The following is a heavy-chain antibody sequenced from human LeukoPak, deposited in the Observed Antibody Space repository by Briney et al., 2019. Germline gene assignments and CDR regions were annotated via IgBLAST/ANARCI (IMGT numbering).Heavy chain of an antibody. CDR1: GGAISSYY. Sequence: SETLSLTCTVSGGAISSYYWSWVRQPPGKGLEWIGYIYYSVSTNYNTSLKSRVTISVVTSKNQFSLKLSSVTAADTAVYYCARDGYSSGWYVFDYWGQGALGTVSS. CDR2: IYYSVST. J-gene: IGHJ4*02. V-gene: IGHV4-59*01. CDR3: ARDGYSSGWYVFDY. D-gene: IGHD6-19*01.